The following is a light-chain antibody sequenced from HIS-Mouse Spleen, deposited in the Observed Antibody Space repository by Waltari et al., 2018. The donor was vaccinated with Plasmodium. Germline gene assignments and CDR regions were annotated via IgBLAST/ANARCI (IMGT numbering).Light chain of an antibody. Sequence: QSALTPPASVSGSPGQSITISCTGTSSDVGSYHLVSWYQKHPGKAPKLMIYEGSKLPSVVTHRFSGSKSGNTASLTISGLHADDEADYYCCSYAGSSTFVVFGGGTKLTVL. J-gene: IGLJ2*01. CDR2: EGS. V-gene: IGLV2-23*03. CDR1: SSDVGSYHL. CDR3: CSYAGSSTFVV.